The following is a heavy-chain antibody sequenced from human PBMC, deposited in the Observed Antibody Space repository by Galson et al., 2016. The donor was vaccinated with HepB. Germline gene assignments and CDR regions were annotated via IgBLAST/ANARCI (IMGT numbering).Heavy chain of an antibody. Sequence: SLRLSCAGSGFSIGDYAMSWFRQSPGKGLEWVSSISSSSAHIFYTDSVKGRLTVSRDNAKNSLYLQLDSLRAEDSGVYYCAREWGGYYNQWGQGTLVTVSS. CDR1: GFSIGDYA. CDR3: AREWGGYYNQ. D-gene: IGHD5-24*01. CDR2: ISSSSAHI. V-gene: IGHV3-21*03. J-gene: IGHJ4*02.